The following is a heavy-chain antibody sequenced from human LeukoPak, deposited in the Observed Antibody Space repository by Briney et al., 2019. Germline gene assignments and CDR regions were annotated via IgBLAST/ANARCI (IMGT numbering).Heavy chain of an antibody. CDR3: ARDATVAYYYYGMDV. CDR1: GGSISSGGYA. D-gene: IGHD1-1*01. CDR2: IYYSGST. Sequence: SETLSLTCTVSGGSISSGGYAWSWIRQHPGKGLEWIGYIYYSGSTYYNPSLKSRVTISVDTSKNQFSLKLSSVTAADTAVYYCARDATVAYYYYGMDVWGQGTTVTVSS. V-gene: IGHV4-31*03. J-gene: IGHJ6*02.